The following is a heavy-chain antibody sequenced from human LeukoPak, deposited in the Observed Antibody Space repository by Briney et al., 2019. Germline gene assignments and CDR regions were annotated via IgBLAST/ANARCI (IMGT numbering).Heavy chain of an antibody. CDR1: AGSISSYY. CDR3: ARVGSGYDYFDY. J-gene: IGHJ4*02. Sequence: PSETLSLTCTASAGSISSYYWSWIRQPAGKGLEWIGRVHGSGNTKYNPLLMSRVTMSVDTSKNQFSLKLSSVTAADTAVYYCARVGSGYDYFDYWGQGALVTVSS. CDR2: VHGSGNT. V-gene: IGHV4-4*07. D-gene: IGHD5-12*01.